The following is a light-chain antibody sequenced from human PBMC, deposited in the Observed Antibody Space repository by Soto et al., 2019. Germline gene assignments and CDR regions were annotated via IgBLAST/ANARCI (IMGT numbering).Light chain of an antibody. CDR2: GAS. V-gene: IGKV1-39*01. J-gene: IGKJ2*01. CDR1: QSISSY. Sequence: DIQMTQSPSSLSASVGDRVTITCRASQSISSYLNWYQQKPGKAPKLLIYGASSFQSGVPPRFSGSGSGTDFTLTISSLQPEDFATYYCQQSYSTPYTFGQGTKLEIK. CDR3: QQSYSTPYT.